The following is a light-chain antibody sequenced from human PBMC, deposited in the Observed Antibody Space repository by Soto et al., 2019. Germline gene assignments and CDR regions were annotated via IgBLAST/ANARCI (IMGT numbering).Light chain of an antibody. CDR1: QSINW. Sequence: DIQLAQSPSTLSASVGDRITITCRATQSINWLAWYQQKPGKAPELLIFEASVLESGVPSRFSGSGSGTEFTLTISSLQPDDVGTDSCQHYDTYSPMWTFGQGTKVDVK. CDR2: EAS. CDR3: QHYDTYSPMWT. J-gene: IGKJ1*01. V-gene: IGKV1-5*03.